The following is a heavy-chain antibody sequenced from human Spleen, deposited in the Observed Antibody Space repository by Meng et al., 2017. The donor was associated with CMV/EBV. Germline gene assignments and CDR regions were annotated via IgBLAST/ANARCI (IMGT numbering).Heavy chain of an antibody. CDR3: ARDSPTRIFGVVTNWFDP. J-gene: IGHJ5*02. V-gene: IGHV4-31*02. CDR2: IYYSGST. CDR1: SLSSGGYY. D-gene: IGHD3-3*01. Sequence: SLSSGGYYWRWIRQHPGKGLEWIGYIYYSGSTYYNPSLKSRVTISVDTSKNQFSLKLSSVTAADTAVYYCARDSPTRIFGVVTNWFDPWGQGTLVTVSS.